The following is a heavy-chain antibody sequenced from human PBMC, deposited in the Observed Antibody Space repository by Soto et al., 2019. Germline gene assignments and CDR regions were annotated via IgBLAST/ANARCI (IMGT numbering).Heavy chain of an antibody. CDR3: SYGSSFDY. CDR1: GASLRSGSYY. Sequence: SETLSLTCTVPGASLRSGSYYWSWIRQPPGKGLEWIGYISHSGRTNYDPSLKSRLTMSVDTSQNQFSLQLNSVTAADTAVYYCSYGSSFDYWGQGTLVTVSS. V-gene: IGHV4-61*01. CDR2: ISHSGRT. J-gene: IGHJ4*02. D-gene: IGHD3-10*01.